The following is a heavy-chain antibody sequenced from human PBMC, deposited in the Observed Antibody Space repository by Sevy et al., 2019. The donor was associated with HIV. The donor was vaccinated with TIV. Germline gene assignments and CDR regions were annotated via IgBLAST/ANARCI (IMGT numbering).Heavy chain of an antibody. CDR2: IYYSGST. CDR1: GGSISSYY. V-gene: IGHV4-59*01. J-gene: IGHJ3*02. CDR3: ARVGPVPQGAFDI. Sequence: SETLSLTCTVSGGSISSYYRSWIRQPPGKGLEWIGYIYYSGSTNYNPSLKSRVTISVDTSKNQFSLKLSSVTAADTAVYYCARVGPVPQGAFDIWGQGTMVTVSS.